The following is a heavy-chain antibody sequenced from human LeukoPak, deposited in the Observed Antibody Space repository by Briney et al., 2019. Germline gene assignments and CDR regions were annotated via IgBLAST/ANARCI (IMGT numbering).Heavy chain of an antibody. Sequence: GGSLRLSCAASGFTVSSNYMSWVRQAPGKGLEWVSVIYSGGSTYYADSVKGRFTISRDNSKNTLYLQMNSLRADDTAVYYCLKKGQSEDYGKPDWGQGTLVTVSS. CDR2: IYSGGST. CDR3: LKKGQSEDYGKPD. CDR1: GFTVSSNY. V-gene: IGHV3-53*01. J-gene: IGHJ4*02. D-gene: IGHD4-17*01.